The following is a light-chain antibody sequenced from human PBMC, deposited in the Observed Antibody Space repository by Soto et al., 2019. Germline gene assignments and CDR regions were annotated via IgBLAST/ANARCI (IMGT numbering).Light chain of an antibody. Sequence: EIVLTQSPGTLSLSPGERATLSCRASQSVSSNYLAWYQQKPGQAPMLLIYGASNRATGIPDRFSGSGSGTDFTLTISRLEPEDFAVFYCQQYGGPPITFGQGTQLEIK. J-gene: IGKJ5*01. CDR3: QQYGGPPIT. V-gene: IGKV3-20*01. CDR1: QSVSSNY. CDR2: GAS.